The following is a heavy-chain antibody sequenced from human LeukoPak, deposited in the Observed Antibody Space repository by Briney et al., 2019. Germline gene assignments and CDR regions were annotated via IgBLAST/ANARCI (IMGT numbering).Heavy chain of an antibody. CDR3: ARGRITIFGVVIMYDY. CDR2: IYYSGST. D-gene: IGHD3-3*01. J-gene: IGHJ4*02. V-gene: IGHV4-59*01. Sequence: KPSETLSLTCTVSGGSISSYYWSWIRQPPGKGLEWIGYIYYSGSTNYNPSLKSRVTISVDTSKNQFSLKLSSVTAADTAVYYCARGRITIFGVVIMYDYWGQGTLVTVSS. CDR1: GGSISSYY.